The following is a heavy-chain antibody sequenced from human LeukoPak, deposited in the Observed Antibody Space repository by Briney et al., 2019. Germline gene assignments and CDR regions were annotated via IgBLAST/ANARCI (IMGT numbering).Heavy chain of an antibody. CDR1: GYSFTSYW. CDR3: ARHYYYDSSGSYAFDI. Sequence: GESLKISCKGSGYSFTSYWIGWVRQMPGKSLEWMGIIYPGDSDTRYSPSFQGQVTISADKSISTAYLQWSSLKASDTAMYYCARHYYYDSSGSYAFDIWGQGTIVTVSS. CDR2: IYPGDSDT. D-gene: IGHD3-22*01. J-gene: IGHJ3*02. V-gene: IGHV5-51*01.